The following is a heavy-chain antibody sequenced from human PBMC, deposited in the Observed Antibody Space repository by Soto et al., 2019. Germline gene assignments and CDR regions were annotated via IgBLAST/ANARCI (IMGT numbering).Heavy chain of an antibody. J-gene: IGHJ4*02. CDR1: GGSISSGGYS. Sequence: SETLSLTCAVSGGSISSGGYSWSWIRQPPGKGLEWIGYIYHSGGTYYNPSLKSRVTISVDRSKNQFSLKLSSVAAADTAVYYCARMGRYYDSSGYSGEYYFDYWGQGTLVTVSS. CDR2: IYHSGGT. V-gene: IGHV4-30-2*01. D-gene: IGHD3-22*01. CDR3: ARMGRYYDSSGYSGEYYFDY.